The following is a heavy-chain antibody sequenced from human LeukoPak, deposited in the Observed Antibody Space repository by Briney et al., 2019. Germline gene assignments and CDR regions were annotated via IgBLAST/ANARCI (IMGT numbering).Heavy chain of an antibody. D-gene: IGHD1-26*01. J-gene: IGHJ4*02. CDR1: GGSISSSSYY. Sequence: SETLSLTCTVSGGSISSSSYYWGWIRQPPGKGLEWIGSIYYSGSTYYNPSLKSRVTISVDTSKNQFSLKLSSVTAADTAVYYCASGYSGSYSPFDYWGQGTLVTVSS. V-gene: IGHV4-39*01. CDR2: IYYSGST. CDR3: ASGYSGSYSPFDY.